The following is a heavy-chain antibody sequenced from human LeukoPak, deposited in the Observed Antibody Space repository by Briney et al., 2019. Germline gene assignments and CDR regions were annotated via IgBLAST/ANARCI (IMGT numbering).Heavy chain of an antibody. CDR3: ARVETNGWHYFDS. V-gene: IGHV1-2*02. D-gene: IGHD6-19*01. CDR2: INPDSGNT. CDR1: GYTFTGYY. Sequence: GASVKVSCKASGYTFTGYYIHWVRQAPGQGLEWMGWINPDSGNTSYEQKFKGRVTLTRATSISTAYIELSRLTSDDTAVYYCARVETNGWHYFDSWGQGTLVTVTS. J-gene: IGHJ4*02.